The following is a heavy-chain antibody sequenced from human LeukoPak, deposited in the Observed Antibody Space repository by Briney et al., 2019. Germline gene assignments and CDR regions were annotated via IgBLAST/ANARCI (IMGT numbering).Heavy chain of an antibody. CDR3: ARDGNLSVTAYDYNWFDP. J-gene: IGHJ5*02. Sequence: ASVKVSCKASGYTFTGYYMHWVRQAPGQGLEWMGWINPNSGGTNYAQKFQGRVTMTRDTSISTAYMELSRLRSDDTAVYHCARDGNLSVTAYDYNWFDPWGQGTLVTVSS. CDR2: INPNSGGT. CDR1: GYTFTGYY. V-gene: IGHV1-2*02. D-gene: IGHD2-21*02.